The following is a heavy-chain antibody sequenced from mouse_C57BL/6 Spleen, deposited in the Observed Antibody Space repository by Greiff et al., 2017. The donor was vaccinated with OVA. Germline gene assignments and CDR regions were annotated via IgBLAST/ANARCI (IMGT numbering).Heavy chain of an antibody. D-gene: IGHD2-3*01. V-gene: IGHV1-52*01. CDR1: GYTFTSYW. Sequence: VQLQQPGAELVRPGSSVKLSCKASGYTFTSYWMHWVKQRPIQGLEWIGNIDPTDSDTHYNQKFKDKATLTVDKSSSTAYMQLSSLTSEDSAVYYCARTGDGSWFAYWGQGTLVTVSA. CDR2: IDPTDSDT. CDR3: ARTGDGSWFAY. J-gene: IGHJ3*01.